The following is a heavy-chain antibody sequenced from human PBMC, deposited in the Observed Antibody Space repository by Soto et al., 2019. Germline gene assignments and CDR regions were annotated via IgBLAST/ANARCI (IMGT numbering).Heavy chain of an antibody. CDR2: ICNGAST. CDR1: GGSISSYY. V-gene: IGHV4-59*01. D-gene: IGHD3-10*01. CDR3: ARDDSERPATY. Sequence: SETLSLTCIVSGGSISSYYWTWTRQPPGKGLEWIGCICNGASTNYNPSLKSRVTISVDTSKNQFSLKLTSVTAADTAVYYCARDDSERPATYWGQGTLVTVSS. J-gene: IGHJ4*02.